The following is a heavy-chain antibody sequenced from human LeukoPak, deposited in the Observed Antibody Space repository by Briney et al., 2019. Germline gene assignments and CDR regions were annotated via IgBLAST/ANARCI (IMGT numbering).Heavy chain of an antibody. Sequence: PGGSLRLSCAASGFTFSSYATSWVRQAPGKGLECVGIISNDGSWKNFADSVKGRFTSSRDNSKNMVYLQMNSLTVEDTAVYYCARDNSIGATGSWWFDPWGQGTLVTVSS. CDR1: GFTFSSYA. CDR2: ISNDGSWK. V-gene: IGHV3-30-3*01. J-gene: IGHJ5*02. D-gene: IGHD6-13*01. CDR3: ARDNSIGATGSWWFDP.